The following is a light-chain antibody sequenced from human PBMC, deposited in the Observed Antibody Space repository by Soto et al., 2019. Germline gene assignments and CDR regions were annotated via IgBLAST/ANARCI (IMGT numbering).Light chain of an antibody. CDR2: KAS. V-gene: IGKV1-5*03. CDR3: QHDNSYSEA. J-gene: IGKJ1*01. CDR1: QTISSW. Sequence: DIQMTQSPSTLSGSVGDRVTITCRASQTISSWLDWYQQKPGKAPKLLIYKASTLKSGVPSRFRGSGSGKEFTLTISSLQPYDFATFFCQHDNSYSEAFGQGTKVQLK.